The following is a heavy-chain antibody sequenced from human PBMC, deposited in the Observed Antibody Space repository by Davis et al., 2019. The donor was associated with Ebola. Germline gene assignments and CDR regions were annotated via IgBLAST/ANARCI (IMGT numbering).Heavy chain of an antibody. V-gene: IGHV4-61*05. Sequence: MPSETLSLTCTVSGGSISSSSYYWSWIRQPPGKGLEWIGYIYYSGSTNYNPSLKSRVTISVDTSKNQFSLKLISVTDADTAVYYCARLESDLYYYGMDVWGQGTTVTVSS. CDR2: IYYSGST. J-gene: IGHJ6*02. CDR3: ARLESDLYYYGMDV. CDR1: GGSISSSSYY.